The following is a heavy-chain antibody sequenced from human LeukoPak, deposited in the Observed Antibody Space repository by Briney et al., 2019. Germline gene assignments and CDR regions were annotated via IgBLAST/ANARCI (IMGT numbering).Heavy chain of an antibody. CDR3: ARDPDYGDPE. Sequence: GESLRLSCVASGFTFSDHYMSWFRLSPGKGLEWFSYITSSGSTTDYADSVKGRFTISRDNDKNSMFLQMNSLRPEDTAVYYCARDPDYGDPEWGQGTLVTVSS. D-gene: IGHD4-17*01. J-gene: IGHJ4*02. V-gene: IGHV3-11*01. CDR1: GFTFSDHY. CDR2: ITSSGSTT.